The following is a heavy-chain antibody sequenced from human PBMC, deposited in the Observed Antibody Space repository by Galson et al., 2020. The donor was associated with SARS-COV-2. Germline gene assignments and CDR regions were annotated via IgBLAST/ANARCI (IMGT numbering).Heavy chain of an antibody. D-gene: IGHD2-15*01. V-gene: IGHV4-4*02. CDR2: IYHSGST. Sequence: SETLSLTCAVSGGSISSSNWWSWVRQPPGKGLEWIGEIYHSGSTNYNPSLKSRVTISVDKSKNQFSLKLSSVTAADTAVYYCASRWYSTYYYGMDVWGQGTTVTVSS. J-gene: IGHJ6*02. CDR1: GGSISSSNW. CDR3: ASRWYSTYYYGMDV.